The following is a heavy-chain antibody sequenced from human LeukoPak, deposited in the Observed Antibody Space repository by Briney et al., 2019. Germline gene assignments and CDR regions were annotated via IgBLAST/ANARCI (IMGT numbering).Heavy chain of an antibody. CDR3: AREVGPPYYDFWSGYFSASDAFDI. CDR1: GGTFSSYA. J-gene: IGHJ3*02. CDR2: IIPIFGTA. D-gene: IGHD3-3*01. V-gene: IGHV1-69*05. Sequence: GSSVKVSCKASGGTFSSYAISWVRQAPGQGLEWMGGIIPIFGTANYAQKFQGRVTMTRDTSTSTVYMELSSLRSEDTAVYYCAREVGPPYYDFWSGYFSASDAFDIWGQGTMVTVSS.